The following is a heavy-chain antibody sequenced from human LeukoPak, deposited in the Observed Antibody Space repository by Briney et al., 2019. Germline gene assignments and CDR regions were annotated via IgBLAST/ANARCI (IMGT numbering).Heavy chain of an antibody. D-gene: IGHD4-17*01. V-gene: IGHV1-18*04. CDR2: ISAYNGNT. CDR1: GYTFTSYG. J-gene: IGHJ5*02. CDR3: ARLMTTVTTWFDP. Sequence: ASVKVTCKASGYTFTSYGISWVRQAPGQGLEWVGWISAYNGNTNYAQKLQGRVTMTTDTSTSTAYMELRSLRSDDTAVYYCARLMTTVTTWFDPWGQGTLVTVSS.